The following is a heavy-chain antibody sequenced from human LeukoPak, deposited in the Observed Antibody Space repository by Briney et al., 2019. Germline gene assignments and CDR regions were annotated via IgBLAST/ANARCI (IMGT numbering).Heavy chain of an antibody. CDR3: ARVYAAGVWFDY. Sequence: SVKVSCKASGYTFTSYDINWVRQATGQGLEWMGWMNPNSGDTGYAQKFQGRVTMTRNTSISTAYMELSSLRSEDTAVYYCARVYAAGVWFDYWGQGTLVTVSS. J-gene: IGHJ4*02. CDR1: GYTFTSYD. V-gene: IGHV1-8*01. D-gene: IGHD2-2*02. CDR2: MNPNSGDT.